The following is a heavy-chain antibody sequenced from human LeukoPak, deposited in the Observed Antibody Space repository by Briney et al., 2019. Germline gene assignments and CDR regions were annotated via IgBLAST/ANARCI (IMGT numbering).Heavy chain of an antibody. CDR3: ARGANWGSPDY. CDR1: GGSISSDY. D-gene: IGHD7-27*01. J-gene: IGHJ4*02. Sequence: SETLSLTCTVSGGSISSDYWSWIRQSPGKGLEWIGYIYYSGTTSYNPSLKSRFTISLDTSKNQFSLKLSSVTAADTAVYYCARGANWGSPDYWGQGTLVTVSS. CDR2: IYYSGTT. V-gene: IGHV4-59*01.